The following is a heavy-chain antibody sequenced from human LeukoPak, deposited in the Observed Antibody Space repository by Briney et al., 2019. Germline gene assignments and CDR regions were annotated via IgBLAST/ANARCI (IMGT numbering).Heavy chain of an antibody. D-gene: IGHD2-8*01. CDR2: IKEDGSNK. J-gene: IGHJ4*02. CDR3: ARGPFNIVLMVYAPNFDY. CDR1: GFTFSSYW. V-gene: IGHV3-7*04. Sequence: GGSLRLSCAASGFTFSSYWMSWVRQAPGKGLEWVANIKEDGSNKYYADSVKGRFTISRDNSKNTLYLQMNSQRAEDTAVYYCARGPFNIVLMVYAPNFDYWGQGTLVTVSS.